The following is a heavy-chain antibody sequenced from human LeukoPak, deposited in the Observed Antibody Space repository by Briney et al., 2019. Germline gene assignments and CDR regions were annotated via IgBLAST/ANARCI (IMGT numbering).Heavy chain of an antibody. CDR3: ARAQPHDILTGYYIDY. J-gene: IGHJ4*02. CDR1: GGSISSSNW. D-gene: IGHD3-9*01. V-gene: IGHV4-4*02. Sequence: SGTLSFTCAVSGGSISSSNWWSWVRQPPGKGLEWIGEIYHSGSTNYNPSLKSRVTISVDKSKNQFSLKLSSVTAADTAVYYCARAQPHDILTGYYIDYWGQGTLVTVSS. CDR2: IYHSGST.